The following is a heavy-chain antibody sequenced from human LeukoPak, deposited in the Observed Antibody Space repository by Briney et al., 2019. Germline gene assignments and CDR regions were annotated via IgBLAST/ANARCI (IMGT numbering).Heavy chain of an antibody. Sequence: ASVKVSCKTSGYTFTGYHVHWVRQAPGQGLEGMGWFNANSGGTKYAQKFQGRVTMTRDTSIGTDYMELTSLRSDDTAIYYCARDPVDGNNYFDTWGQGTLVTVAS. CDR2: FNANSGGT. D-gene: IGHD3-10*01. CDR3: ARDPVDGNNYFDT. CDR1: GYTFTGYH. V-gene: IGHV1-2*02. J-gene: IGHJ4*02.